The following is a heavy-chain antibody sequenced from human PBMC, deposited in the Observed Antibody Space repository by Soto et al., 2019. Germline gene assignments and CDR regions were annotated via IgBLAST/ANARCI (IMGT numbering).Heavy chain of an antibody. V-gene: IGHV4-59*08. CDR2: IYYSGST. CDR3: ASSPYSSSYYMDV. Sequence: SETLSLTCAVSGGSIRSYYWSRIRQPPGKGLEWIGYIYYSGSTNYNPSLKSRVTISVDTSKNQFSLKLSSVTAADTAVYYCASSPYSSSYYMDVWGKGTTVTVSS. CDR1: GGSIRSYY. D-gene: IGHD6-6*01. J-gene: IGHJ6*03.